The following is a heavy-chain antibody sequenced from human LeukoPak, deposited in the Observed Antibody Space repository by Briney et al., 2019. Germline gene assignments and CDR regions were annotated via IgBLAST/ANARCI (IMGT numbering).Heavy chain of an antibody. CDR2: INNDGGGT. CDR3: ARGRHSSSWYILGHAFDI. J-gene: IGHJ3*02. V-gene: IGHV3-74*01. D-gene: IGHD6-13*01. Sequence: GGSLRLSCTASGFTFSNYWIHWVRQPPGKGLVWVSRINNDGGGTIYADSVRGRFTISRDNAKNTLYLQMNSLGAEDTAVYYCARGRHSSSWYILGHAFDIWGQGTMVTVSS. CDR1: GFTFSNYW.